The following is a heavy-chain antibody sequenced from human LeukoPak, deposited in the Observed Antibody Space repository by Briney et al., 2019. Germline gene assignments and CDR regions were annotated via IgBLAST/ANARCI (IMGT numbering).Heavy chain of an antibody. CDR2: ISNDGSNQ. CDR1: GFTFSTYE. J-gene: IGHJ3*02. V-gene: IGHV3-30*04. Sequence: GGSLRLSCAASGFTFSTYEMHWVRQAPGKGLEWVAVISNDGSNQYYADSVKGRFTISRDNSKNTLYLQMDSLRAEDTAVYYCARDRDCSSTSCYNVFDIWGQGTMVTVSS. CDR3: ARDRDCSSTSCYNVFDI. D-gene: IGHD2-2*02.